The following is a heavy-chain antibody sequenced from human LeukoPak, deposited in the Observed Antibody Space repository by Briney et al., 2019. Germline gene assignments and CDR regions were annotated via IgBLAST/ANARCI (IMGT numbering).Heavy chain of an antibody. V-gene: IGHV4-39*01. Sequence: SETLSLTCTVSGGSISSSSYYWGWIRQPPGRGLEWIGSIYYSGSTYYNPSLKSRVTISVDTSKNQFSLKLSSVTAADTAVYYCARHHGGGWYGSVYFDYWGQGTLVTVSS. D-gene: IGHD6-19*01. J-gene: IGHJ4*02. CDR1: GGSISSSSYY. CDR2: IYYSGST. CDR3: ARHHGGGWYGSVYFDY.